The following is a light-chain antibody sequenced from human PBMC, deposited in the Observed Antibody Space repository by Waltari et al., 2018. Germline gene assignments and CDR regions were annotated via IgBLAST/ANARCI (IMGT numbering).Light chain of an antibody. CDR3: QQDYITPYT. Sequence: DIQMTQSPSSLSASVGDRVTVTCRASQGINKELNWYQQKPGKASTLLIYAASSLQVGVSSRFSGSESGADFTLTISSLQPEDVATYYCQQDYITPYTFGQGTKVEI. V-gene: IGKV1-27*01. CDR2: AAS. J-gene: IGKJ2*01. CDR1: QGINKE.